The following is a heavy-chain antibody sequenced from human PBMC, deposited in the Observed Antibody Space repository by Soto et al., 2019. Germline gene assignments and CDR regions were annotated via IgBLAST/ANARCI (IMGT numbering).Heavy chain of an antibody. CDR2: IYYSGST. Sequence: TLSLTCSVAGGNIIGGDCYWSGISKPPGKGLEWIGYIYYSGSTYYNPSLKSRVTISVDTSKNQFSLRLHSVTAADTAVYFCARHFEVGALANWFAPWGHGTLVTAPQ. J-gene: IGHJ5*02. D-gene: IGHD3-10*01. CDR1: GGNIIGGDCY. V-gene: IGHV4-30-4*01. CDR3: ARHFEVGALANWFAP.